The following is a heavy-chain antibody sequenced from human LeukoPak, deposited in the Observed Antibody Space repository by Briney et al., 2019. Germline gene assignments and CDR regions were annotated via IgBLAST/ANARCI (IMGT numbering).Heavy chain of an antibody. CDR2: IKPDGTTK. CDR3: ARSIPYGTTWYGRSDY. V-gene: IGHV3-7*03. D-gene: IGHD6-13*01. J-gene: IGHJ4*02. Sequence: QSGGSLRLSYAASGFPFSSYSMTWVRQAPGKGLEWVANIKPDGTTKFYVDSVKGRFTISRDNALNSLYLQMNSLRAEDTAIYYCARSIPYGTTWYGRSDYWGQGTLVTVSS. CDR1: GFPFSSYS.